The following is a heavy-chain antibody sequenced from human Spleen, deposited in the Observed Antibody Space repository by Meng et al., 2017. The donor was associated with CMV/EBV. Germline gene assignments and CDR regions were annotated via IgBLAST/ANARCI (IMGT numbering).Heavy chain of an antibody. CDR2: ISAYNGNT. CDR3: ARDYGCSSTSCYPYYYYGMDV. J-gene: IGHJ6*02. D-gene: IGHD2-2*01. V-gene: IGHV1-18*01. Sequence: ASVKVSCKASGYTFTSYGISWVRQAPGQGLEWMGWISAYNGNTNYAQKLQGRVTMTTDTSTSTAYMELRSLRSDDTAVYYCARDYGCSSTSCYPYYYYGMDVWGQGTTVTV. CDR1: GYTFTSYG.